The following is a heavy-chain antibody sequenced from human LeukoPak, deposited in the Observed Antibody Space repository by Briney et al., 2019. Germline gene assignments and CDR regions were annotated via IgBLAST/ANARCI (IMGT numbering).Heavy chain of an antibody. V-gene: IGHV3-33*06. CDR1: GFTFSSYG. J-gene: IGHJ4*02. Sequence: SGGSLRLSCAASGFTFSSYGMHWVRQAPGKGLEWVAVIWYDGSNKYYADSVKGRFTISRDNSKNTLYLQMNSLRAEDTAVYYCAKQEFSGFSSSAEWYFDYWGQGTLVTVSS. CDR3: AKQEFSGFSSSAEWYFDY. D-gene: IGHD6-13*01. CDR2: IWYDGSNK.